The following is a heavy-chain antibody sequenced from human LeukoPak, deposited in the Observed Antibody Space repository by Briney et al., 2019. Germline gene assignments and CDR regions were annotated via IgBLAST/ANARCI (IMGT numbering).Heavy chain of an antibody. CDR3: TTSITMIVVARGAFDI. CDR1: GFTFGNAW. Sequence: GGSLRLSXAASGFTFGNAWMSWVRQTPGKGLEWLGRIKSKTDGGTTDYAAPVKGRFTISRDDSKNTLYLQMNSLKTEDTAVYYCTTSITMIVVARGAFDIWGQGTMVTVSS. J-gene: IGHJ3*02. D-gene: IGHD3-22*01. V-gene: IGHV3-15*01. CDR2: IKSKTDGGTT.